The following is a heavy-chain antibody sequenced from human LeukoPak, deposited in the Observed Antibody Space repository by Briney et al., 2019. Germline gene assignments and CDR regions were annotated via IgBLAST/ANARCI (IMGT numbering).Heavy chain of an antibody. CDR2: ISYDGSNK. J-gene: IGHJ4*02. CDR1: GFTFSSYG. Sequence: GGSLRLSCAASGFTFSSYGMHWVRQAPGKGLEWVAVISYDGSNKYYADSVKGRFTISRDNSKNTLYLQMNSLRAEDTAVYYCSRDWAVLKSSLFLDYWGQGTLVTVSP. CDR3: SRDWAVLKSSLFLDY. V-gene: IGHV3-30*03. D-gene: IGHD2-15*01.